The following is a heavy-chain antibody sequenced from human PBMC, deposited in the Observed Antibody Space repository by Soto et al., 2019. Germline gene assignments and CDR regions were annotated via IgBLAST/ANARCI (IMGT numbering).Heavy chain of an antibody. CDR3: ARARGSSSLYSPYYYYYGMDV. D-gene: IGHD6-6*01. CDR1: GFTFSSYW. J-gene: IGHJ6*02. V-gene: IGHV3-21*01. Sequence: EVQPVESGGGLVQPGGSLRLSCAASGFTFSSYWMHWVRQAPGKGLVWVSSISSSSSYIYYADSVKGRFTISRDNAKNSLYLQMNSLRAEDTAVYYCARARGSSSLYSPYYYYYGMDVWGQGTTVTVSS. CDR2: ISSSSSYI.